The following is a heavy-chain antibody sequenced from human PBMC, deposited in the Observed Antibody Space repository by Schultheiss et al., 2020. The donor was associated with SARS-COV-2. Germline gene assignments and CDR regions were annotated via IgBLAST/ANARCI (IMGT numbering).Heavy chain of an antibody. CDR3: ARDDSAFGYYDSSGGAFDY. V-gene: IGHV3-30*01. D-gene: IGHD3-22*01. Sequence: GESLKISCAASGFTVSSNYMRWVRQAPGKGLEWVAVISYDGSNKYYADSVKGRFTISRDNSKNTLYLQMNSLRAEDTAVYYCARDDSAFGYYDSSGGAFDYWGQGTLVTVSS. J-gene: IGHJ4*02. CDR1: GFTVSSNY. CDR2: ISYDGSNK.